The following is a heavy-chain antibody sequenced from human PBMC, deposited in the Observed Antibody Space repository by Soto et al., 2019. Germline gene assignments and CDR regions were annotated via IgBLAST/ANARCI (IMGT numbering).Heavy chain of an antibody. D-gene: IGHD3-10*01. CDR3: ARDPAFGALDY. CDR1: EFTSSNSW. Sequence: PGGSLRLSCATSEFTSSNSWKAWVRQAPGKGLEWVSDTNPYGSTTSYVDSVKGRFTVSRDNAKNSLYLQMNSLRVEDTAVYYCARDPAFGALDYWGLGTVVTVSS. CDR2: TNPYGSTT. V-gene: IGHV3-7*01. J-gene: IGHJ4*02.